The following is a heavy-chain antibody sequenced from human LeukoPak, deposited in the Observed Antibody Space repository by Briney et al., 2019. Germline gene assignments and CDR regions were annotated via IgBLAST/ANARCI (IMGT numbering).Heavy chain of an antibody. CDR1: GFTFSDYW. CDR2: IYVDGRTT. V-gene: IGHV3-74*01. CDR3: IRDFRSADL. Sequence: QPGGSLRLSCVASGFTFSDYWMHWVRQPPGKGLVWVSRIYVDGRTTNYADSVKGRFTISRDNAKNTVYLEMNSPSVEDTATYYCIRDFRSADLWGQGTLVTVTS. J-gene: IGHJ5*02.